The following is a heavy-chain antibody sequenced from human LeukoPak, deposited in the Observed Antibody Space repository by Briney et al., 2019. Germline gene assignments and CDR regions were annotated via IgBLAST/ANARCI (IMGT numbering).Heavy chain of an antibody. J-gene: IGHJ3*02. CDR1: GFTFSSYS. Sequence: GGSLRLSCAASGFTFSSYSMNCVSQAPGKGLEWVSSISSSSTYIYYADSVKGRFTTSRDDAKNSLYLQMNSLRAEDTAVYYCARDHEQVVQLDAFDIWGQGTMVTVSS. D-gene: IGHD1-1*01. CDR3: ARDHEQVVQLDAFDI. CDR2: ISSSSTYI. V-gene: IGHV3-21*01.